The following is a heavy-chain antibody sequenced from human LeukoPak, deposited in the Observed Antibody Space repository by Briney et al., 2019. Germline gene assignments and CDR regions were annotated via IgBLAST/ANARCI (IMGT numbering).Heavy chain of an antibody. D-gene: IGHD1-26*01. J-gene: IGHJ5*02. CDR3: AKRPSIIVGVSNWFDP. V-gene: IGHV3-9*01. CDR1: GFTFDYYA. CDR2: INWNSDSI. Sequence: GGSLRLSCAVSGFTFDYYAMHWVRQVPGKVRELVSGINWNSDSITYADSLKGRFTISIDNAKKSVYMKMNSLRAEDTAVYYCAKRPSIIVGVSNWFDPWGQGTLVTVSS.